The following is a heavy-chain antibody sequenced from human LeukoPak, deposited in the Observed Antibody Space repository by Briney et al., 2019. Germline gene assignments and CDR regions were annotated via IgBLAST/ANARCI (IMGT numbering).Heavy chain of an antibody. J-gene: IGHJ4*02. CDR2: INPSGGST. CDR3: ATLSTVTTYYFDY. Sequence: GASVKVSCKASGYTFTSYYMHWVRQAPGQGLEWMGIINPSGGSTSYAQRFQGRVTMTRDTSTSTVYMELSSLRSEDTAVYYCATLSTVTTYYFDYWDQGTLVTVSS. V-gene: IGHV1-46*01. CDR1: GYTFTSYY. D-gene: IGHD4-17*01.